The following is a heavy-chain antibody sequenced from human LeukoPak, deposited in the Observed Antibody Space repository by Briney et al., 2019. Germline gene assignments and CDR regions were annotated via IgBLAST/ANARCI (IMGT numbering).Heavy chain of an antibody. CDR1: GFTFSSYG. J-gene: IGHJ4*02. V-gene: IGHV3-23*01. CDR2: ISGSGGST. D-gene: IGHD1-26*01. CDR3: ARAEWELLTDYFDY. Sequence: PGGSLRLSCAASGFTFSSYGMSWVRQAPGKGLEWVSAISGSGGSTYYADSVKGRFTISRDNAKNSLYLQMNSLRAEDTAVYYCARAEWELLTDYFDYWGQGTLVTVSS.